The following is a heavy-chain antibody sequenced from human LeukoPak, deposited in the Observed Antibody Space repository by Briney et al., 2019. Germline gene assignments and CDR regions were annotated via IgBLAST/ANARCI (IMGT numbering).Heavy chain of an antibody. CDR1: GFTFSSYG. CDR2: ISYDGSNK. J-gene: IGHJ4*02. Sequence: PGGSLRLSCAASGFTFSSYGMHWVRQAPGRGLEWVAVISYDGSNKYYADSVKGRFTISRDNSKNTLYLQMNSLRAEDTAVYYCANGPQIHSYCGGDCEPGKADYWGQGTLVTVSS. D-gene: IGHD2-21*02. CDR3: ANGPQIHSYCGGDCEPGKADY. V-gene: IGHV3-30*18.